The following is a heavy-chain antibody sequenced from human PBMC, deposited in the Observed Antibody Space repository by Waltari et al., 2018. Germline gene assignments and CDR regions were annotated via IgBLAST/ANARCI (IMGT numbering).Heavy chain of an antibody. Sequence: QVQLVESGGGVVQPGGSLRLSCAASGFTFSSYGMHWVRQAPGKGLEWVAFIRYDGSNKYYADSVKGRFTISRDNSKNTLYLQMNSLRAEDTAVYYCAKGPGDYDLLPFDYWGQGTLVTVSS. D-gene: IGHD4-17*01. J-gene: IGHJ4*02. CDR2: IRYDGSNK. V-gene: IGHV3-30*02. CDR1: GFTFSSYG. CDR3: AKGPGDYDLLPFDY.